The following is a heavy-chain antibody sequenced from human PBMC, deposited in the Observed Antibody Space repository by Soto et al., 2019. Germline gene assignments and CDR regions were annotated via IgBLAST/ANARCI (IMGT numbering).Heavy chain of an antibody. CDR3: ARTLYGDNVDY. D-gene: IGHD4-17*01. J-gene: IGHJ4*02. CDR2: MDPNSGNT. CDR1: GGTFSSYA. V-gene: IGHV1-8*02. Sequence: ASVKVSCKASGGTFSSYAISWVRQATGQGLEWMGWMDPNSGNTGYAQKFQGRVTMTRNTSISTAYMELSSLRSEDTAVYYCARTLYGDNVDYWGQGTLVTVSS.